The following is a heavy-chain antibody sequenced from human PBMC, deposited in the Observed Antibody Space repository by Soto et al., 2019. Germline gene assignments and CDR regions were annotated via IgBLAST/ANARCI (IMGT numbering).Heavy chain of an antibody. CDR3: ARHMPASGWDFIDS. Sequence: SETLSLTCTVSGGSISGSTYYWGWIRQPPGKGLEWIGSMYYTGSKYWNPSLKSRVTISADTSKNQFSLELSSVTAADTAVYYCARHMPASGWDFIDSWGQGTLVTVSS. D-gene: IGHD6-19*01. J-gene: IGHJ4*02. CDR1: GGSISGSTYY. CDR2: MYYTGSK. V-gene: IGHV4-39*01.